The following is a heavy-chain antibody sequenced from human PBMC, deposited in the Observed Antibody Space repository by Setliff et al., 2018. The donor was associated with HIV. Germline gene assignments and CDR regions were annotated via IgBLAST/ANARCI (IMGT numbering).Heavy chain of an antibody. Sequence: SETLSLTCAVYGGSSSGYYWSWLRQPPKRGLEWIGEINHSGKSNFNPSLKSRLSISVDTSKNQFSLKLNSLTAADTAVYFCATKAMIRGKPFDHWGQGMLVTVSS. J-gene: IGHJ4*02. CDR1: GGSSSGYY. V-gene: IGHV4-34*01. CDR3: ATKAMIRGKPFDH. CDR2: INHSGKS. D-gene: IGHD3-10*01.